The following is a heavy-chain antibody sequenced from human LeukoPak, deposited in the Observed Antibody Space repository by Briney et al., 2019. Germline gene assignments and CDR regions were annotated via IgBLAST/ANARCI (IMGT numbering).Heavy chain of an antibody. V-gene: IGHV3-23*01. J-gene: IGHJ3*02. D-gene: IGHD6-13*01. Sequence: GSLRLSCAASGFTFSSYAMSWVRQAPGKGLEWVSAISAGGGNTYYADSVKGRFTISRDNSKNTLYLQMNSLLAEDTAVYYCARELKIAPAGTVGFDIWGQGTMVTVSS. CDR2: ISAGGGNT. CDR3: ARELKIAPAGTVGFDI. CDR1: GFTFSSYA.